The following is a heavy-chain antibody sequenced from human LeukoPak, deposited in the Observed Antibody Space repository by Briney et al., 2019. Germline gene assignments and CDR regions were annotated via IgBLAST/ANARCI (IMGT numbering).Heavy chain of an antibody. Sequence: GGSLRLSCAASGFTFSSYAMHWVRQAPGKGLEWVAFIRSDGSIKYYADSVKGRFTISRDSSKNTLYLHVNSLRAEDTAVYFCAKDVPAAYFDYWGQGTLVTVSS. CDR3: AKDVPAAYFDY. CDR2: IRSDGSIK. V-gene: IGHV3-30*02. D-gene: IGHD2-2*01. CDR1: GFTFSSYA. J-gene: IGHJ4*02.